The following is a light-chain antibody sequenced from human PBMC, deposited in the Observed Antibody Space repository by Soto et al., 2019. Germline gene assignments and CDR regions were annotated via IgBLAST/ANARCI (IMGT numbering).Light chain of an antibody. V-gene: IGKV1-39*01. CDR3: QQNYSTPWT. CDR1: QSISSY. Sequence: DIQMTQSPSSLSASVGDRVTITCRASQSISSYLNWYQQKPGKAPKLLIYAASSLQSGVPSRFSGSASGTDFTLTISSLKPEAFATYYGQQNYSTPWTFGQGTKVEIK. CDR2: AAS. J-gene: IGKJ1*01.